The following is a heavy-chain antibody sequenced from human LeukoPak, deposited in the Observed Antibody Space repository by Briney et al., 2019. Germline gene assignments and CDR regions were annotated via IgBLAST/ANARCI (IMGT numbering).Heavy chain of an antibody. V-gene: IGHV3-48*03. CDR1: GFTFSSYE. CDR2: ISSSGSTI. J-gene: IGHJ4*02. D-gene: IGHD6-13*01. Sequence: GGSLRLSCAASGFTFSSYEMNWVRQAPGKGLEWVSYISSSGSTIYYADSVKGRFTISRDNAKNTLYLQMNSLRVNDTAVYYCAKSPYSSTWTSHFDYWGQGTLVTVSS. CDR3: AKSPYSSTWTSHFDY.